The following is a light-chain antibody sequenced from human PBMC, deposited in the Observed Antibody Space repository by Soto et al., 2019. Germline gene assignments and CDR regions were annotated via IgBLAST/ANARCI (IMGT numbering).Light chain of an antibody. CDR2: LNSDGSH. J-gene: IGLJ2*01. V-gene: IGLV4-69*01. Sequence: QSVLTQSPSASASLGASVKLTCTLSSGHINYAIAWHQQQPEKGPRYLMKLNSDGSHNKGDGIPDRFSGSTSGAERYLTISSLQSEDEADYYCQTWGTGIVAFGGGTKLTVL. CDR3: QTWGTGIVA. CDR1: SGHINYA.